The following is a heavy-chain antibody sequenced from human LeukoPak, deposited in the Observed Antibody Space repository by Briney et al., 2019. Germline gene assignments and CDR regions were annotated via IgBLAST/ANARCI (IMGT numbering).Heavy chain of an antibody. D-gene: IGHD6-19*01. Sequence: GGSLRLSCAASGFTFDDYAMHWVRQAPGKGLEWVSGITWNSGSIGYAGSVKGRFTISRDNAKNSLYLQMNSQRAEDTALYYCARLSSDKAIDYWGQGTLVTVSS. J-gene: IGHJ4*02. CDR3: ARLSSDKAIDY. CDR2: ITWNSGSI. CDR1: GFTFDDYA. V-gene: IGHV3-9*01.